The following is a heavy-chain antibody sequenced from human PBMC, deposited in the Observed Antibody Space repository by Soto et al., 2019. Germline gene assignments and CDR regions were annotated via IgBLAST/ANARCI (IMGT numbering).Heavy chain of an antibody. Sequence: SETLSLTCAVSGGSFSGYYWSWIRQPPGKGLEWIGEINHSGSTNYNPSLKSRVTISVDTSKNQFSLKLSSVTAADTAVYYCASRHPHCSGGSCYSKRYYYYGMDVWGQGTTVTVSS. CDR2: INHSGST. V-gene: IGHV4-34*01. D-gene: IGHD2-15*01. J-gene: IGHJ6*02. CDR1: GGSFSGYY. CDR3: ASRHPHCSGGSCYSKRYYYYGMDV.